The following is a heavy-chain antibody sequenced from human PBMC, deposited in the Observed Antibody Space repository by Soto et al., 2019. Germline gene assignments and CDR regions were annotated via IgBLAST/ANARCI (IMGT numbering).Heavy chain of an antibody. V-gene: IGHV1-8*01. CDR1: GYTFTSYD. CDR3: ARLNWNCGRDCYIDS. D-gene: IGHD2-21*02. Sequence: ASVKVSCKASGYTFTSYDINWVRQATGQGLEWMGWMNPNSGNTGYAQKFQGRVTMTRNASISTAYMELSSLRSEDTAVYYCARLNWNCGRDCYIDSWGPGILVTVSS. CDR2: MNPNSGNT. J-gene: IGHJ4*02.